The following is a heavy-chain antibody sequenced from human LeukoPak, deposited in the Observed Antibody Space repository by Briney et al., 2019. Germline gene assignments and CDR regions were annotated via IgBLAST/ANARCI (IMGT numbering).Heavy chain of an antibody. V-gene: IGHV5-51*01. CDR1: GYSFTSYW. CDR2: IYPGDSDT. J-gene: IGHJ6*02. Sequence: GESLKISCKGSGYSFTSYWIGWVRQMPGKGLEWMGIIYPGDSDTRYSPSFQGQVTISADKSISTAYLQWSSLKASDTAMYYCATTGDFSGSYCPLLSGMDVWGQGTTVTVSS. CDR3: ATTGDFSGSYCPLLSGMDV. D-gene: IGHD3-10*01.